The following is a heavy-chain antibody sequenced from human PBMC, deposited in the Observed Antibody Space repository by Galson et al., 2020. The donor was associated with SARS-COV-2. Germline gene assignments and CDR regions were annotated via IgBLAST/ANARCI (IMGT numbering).Heavy chain of an antibody. CDR3: ARDWNSGLYQYGMDV. J-gene: IGHJ6*02. CDR2: IWYDGTNK. CDR1: GFTFSYYG. V-gene: IGHV3-33*01. D-gene: IGHD1-7*01. Sequence: GESLKISCAASGFTFSYYGMHWVRQAPGKGLEWVAVIWYDGTNKYYAESVKGRFTISRDNPKNTLYLHMNSLRAEDTALYYCARDWNSGLYQYGMDVWGQGTTVTVSS.